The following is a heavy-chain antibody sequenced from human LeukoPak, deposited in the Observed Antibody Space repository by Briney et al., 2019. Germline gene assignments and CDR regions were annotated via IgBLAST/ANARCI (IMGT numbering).Heavy chain of an antibody. D-gene: IGHD6-13*01. CDR2: ISWNSGSI. Sequence: GRSLRLSCAASGFTFDDYAMHWVRQAPGKGLEWVSGISWNSGSIGYADSVKGRFTISRDNAENSLYLQMNCLRAEDMALYYCAKGTLYSSSSWYDYWGQGTLVTVSS. CDR1: GFTFDDYA. V-gene: IGHV3-9*03. CDR3: AKGTLYSSSSWYDY. J-gene: IGHJ4*02.